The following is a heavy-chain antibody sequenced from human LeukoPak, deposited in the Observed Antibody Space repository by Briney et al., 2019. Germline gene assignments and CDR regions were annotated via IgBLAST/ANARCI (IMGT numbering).Heavy chain of an antibody. CDR3: ARDASNHYYDSSGYHSSRAFDI. CDR1: GYTFTSYG. V-gene: IGHV1-18*01. CDR2: ISAYNGNT. J-gene: IGHJ3*02. D-gene: IGHD3-22*01. Sequence: GASVKVPCKASGYTFTSYGISWVRQAPGQGLEWMGWISAYNGNTNYAQKLQGRVTMTTDTSTSTAYMELRSLRSDDTAVYYCARDASNHYYDSSGYHSSRAFDIWGQGTMVTVSS.